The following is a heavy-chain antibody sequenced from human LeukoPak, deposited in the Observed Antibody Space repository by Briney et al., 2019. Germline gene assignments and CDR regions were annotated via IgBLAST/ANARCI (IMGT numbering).Heavy chain of an antibody. CDR1: GYFVSSGYY. J-gene: IGHJ4*02. D-gene: IGHD4-11*01. V-gene: IGHV4-38-2*01. Sequence: PSETLSLTCGVSGYFVSSGYYWGWIRQPPGQGQEWIGNIYNTGSTYYNPSLKSRVTISVDTSKNQFSLKLTSVTSADTAVYFCASRTTVTNALSFDYWGRGALVAVSS. CDR3: ASRTTVTNALSFDY. CDR2: IYNTGST.